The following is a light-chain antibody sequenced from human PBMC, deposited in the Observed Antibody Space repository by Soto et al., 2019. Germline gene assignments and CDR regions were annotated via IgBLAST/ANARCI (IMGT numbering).Light chain of an antibody. CDR1: QSVSSSY. CDR2: GAS. V-gene: IGKV3-20*01. Sequence: EIVLTQSPGTLSLSPGERATLSCRTSQSVSSSYLAWYQQKPGKAPRLLIYGASSRATGIPDRFSGSGSGTDFTLTISGLEPEDCAVYYCQQYGRSWWTFGQGTKVEIK. CDR3: QQYGRSWWT. J-gene: IGKJ1*01.